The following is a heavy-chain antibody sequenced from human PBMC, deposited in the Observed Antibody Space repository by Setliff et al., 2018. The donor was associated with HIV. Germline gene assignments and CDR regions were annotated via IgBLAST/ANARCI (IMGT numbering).Heavy chain of an antibody. Sequence: SETLSLTCTVSGGSISGGGYYWSWIRQHPGKGLDWIGNIYYSGSTYYNPSLKSRVTISGDTSKNQFSLKLSSVTAADTAVYYCARDGGYSYARINWFDPWGQGTLVTVSS. CDR3: ARDGGYSYARINWFDP. V-gene: IGHV4-31*03. CDR1: GGSISGGGYY. J-gene: IGHJ5*02. CDR2: IYYSGST. D-gene: IGHD5-18*01.